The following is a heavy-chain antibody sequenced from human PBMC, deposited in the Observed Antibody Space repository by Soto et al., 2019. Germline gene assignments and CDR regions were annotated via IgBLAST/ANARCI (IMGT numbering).Heavy chain of an antibody. D-gene: IGHD3-22*01. Sequence: GGYLRLSCAASGFTFSSYAMRWVRQAPGKGLEWVSAINGSGGSTYYADSVKGRFTNSRDNSKNTLYLQMNSLRAEDTAVYYCPKEENYYDSSVNDYWGQGTLVTVSS. CDR3: PKEENYYDSSVNDY. CDR1: GFTFSSYA. V-gene: IGHV3-23*01. CDR2: INGSGGST. J-gene: IGHJ4*02.